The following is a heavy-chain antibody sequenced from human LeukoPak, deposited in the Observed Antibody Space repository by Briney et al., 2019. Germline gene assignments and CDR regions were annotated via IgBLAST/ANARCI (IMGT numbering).Heavy chain of an antibody. J-gene: IGHJ3*02. CDR1: GGSISSGSYY. D-gene: IGHD4-17*01. CDR2: IYTSGST. V-gene: IGHV4-61*02. Sequence: NPSETLSLTCTVSGGSISSGSYYWSWIRQPAGKGLEWIGRIYTSGSTNYNPSLKSRVTISVDTSKNQFSLKLSSVTAADTAVYYCARAPPLNDYGDFADAFDIWGQGTMVTVSS. CDR3: ARAPPLNDYGDFADAFDI.